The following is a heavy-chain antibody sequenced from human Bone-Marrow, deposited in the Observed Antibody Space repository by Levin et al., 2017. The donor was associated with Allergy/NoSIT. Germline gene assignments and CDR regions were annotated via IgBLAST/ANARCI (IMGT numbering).Heavy chain of an antibody. V-gene: IGHV1-46*01. CDR1: GYTFTSYY. D-gene: IGHD5-18*01. J-gene: IGHJ4*02. CDR2: INPSGGST. Sequence: ASVKVSCKASGYTFTSYYMHWVRQAPGQGLEWMGIINPSGGSTSYAQKFQGRVTMTRDTSTSTVYMELSSLRSEDTAVYYCARGSDVDTAMVSSIVSEGWGQGTLVTVSS. CDR3: ARGSDVDTAMVSSIVSEG.